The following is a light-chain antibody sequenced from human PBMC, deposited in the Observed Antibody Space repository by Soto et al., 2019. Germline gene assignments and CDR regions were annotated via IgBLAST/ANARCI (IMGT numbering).Light chain of an antibody. Sequence: DIQMTQSPSSLSASVGDRVTITCRASQGIRSDLGWYQQKAGKAPKRLIYDASTLQSGVPSRFKGSGSGTAFTLTISSLQPEDFATYYCLHQNSYLALSFGGGTKVEIK. V-gene: IGKV1-17*01. CDR3: LHQNSYLALS. J-gene: IGKJ4*01. CDR1: QGIRSD. CDR2: DAS.